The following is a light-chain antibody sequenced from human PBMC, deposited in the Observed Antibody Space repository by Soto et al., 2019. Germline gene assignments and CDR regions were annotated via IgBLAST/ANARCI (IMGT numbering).Light chain of an antibody. CDR2: DAS. V-gene: IGKV3-15*01. CDR1: QSVSSS. Sequence: EIVITQSPATLSVSPGDRATLSCRASQSVSSSLAWYQQIPGQAPRLLIYDASTRATGIPARFGGSGSGTEFTLTISSLQSEDFAVYYYQQYNNWPPLTFGGGTKVELK. J-gene: IGKJ4*01. CDR3: QQYNNWPPLT.